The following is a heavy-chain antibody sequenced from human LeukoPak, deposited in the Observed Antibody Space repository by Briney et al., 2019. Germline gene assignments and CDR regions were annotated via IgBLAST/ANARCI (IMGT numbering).Heavy chain of an antibody. V-gene: IGHV3-23*01. J-gene: IGHJ4*02. Sequence: GGSLRLSCAASGFTFRSYAMSWVRQAPGKGLEWVSAISGSGGSTYYADSVKGRFTISRDNSKNTLYLQMNSLRAEDTAVYYCAKGAAVAYCGGDCYVDYWGQGTLVTVSS. CDR3: AKGAAVAYCGGDCYVDY. CDR1: GFTFRSYA. CDR2: ISGSGGST. D-gene: IGHD2-21*02.